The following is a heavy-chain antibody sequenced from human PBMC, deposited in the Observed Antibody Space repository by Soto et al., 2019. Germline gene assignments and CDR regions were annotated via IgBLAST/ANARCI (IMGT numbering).Heavy chain of an antibody. V-gene: IGHV3-30*18. Sequence: QVQLVESGGGVVQPGRSLRLSCAASGFTFSSYGMHWVRQAPGKGLEWVAVISYDGSNKYYADSVKGRFTISRDNSKNTLYLQMNSLRAVDTSVYYCAKDDEVTMVRGVMGYWGQGTLVTVSS. CDR1: GFTFSSYG. CDR3: AKDDEVTMVRGVMGY. J-gene: IGHJ4*02. D-gene: IGHD3-10*01. CDR2: ISYDGSNK.